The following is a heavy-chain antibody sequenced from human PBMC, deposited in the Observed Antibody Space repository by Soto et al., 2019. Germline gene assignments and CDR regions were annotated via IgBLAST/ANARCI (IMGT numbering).Heavy chain of an antibody. D-gene: IGHD6-13*01. V-gene: IGHV4-34*01. J-gene: IGHJ5*02. CDR1: GGSFSGYY. Sequence: SETLSLTCAVYGGSFSGYYWSWVRQPPGKGLEWIGEINHSGSTNYNPSLKSRVTISVDTSKNQFSLKLSSVTAADTAVYYCARTPSIAAAPWFDPWGQGTLVTVSS. CDR2: INHSGST. CDR3: ARTPSIAAAPWFDP.